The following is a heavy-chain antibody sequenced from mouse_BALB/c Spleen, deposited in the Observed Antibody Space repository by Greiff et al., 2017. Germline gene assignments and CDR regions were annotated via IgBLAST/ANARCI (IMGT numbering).Heavy chain of an antibody. CDR3: ARGGGNFDY. J-gene: IGHJ2*01. V-gene: IGHV3-6*02. CDR2: ISYDGSN. Sequence: VQLQQSGPGLVKPSQSLSLTCSVTGYSITSGYYWNWIRQFPGNKLEWMGYISYDGSNNYNPSLKNRISITRDTSKNQFFLKLNSVTTEDTATYYCARGGGNFDYWGQGTTLTVSS. CDR1: GYSITSGYY.